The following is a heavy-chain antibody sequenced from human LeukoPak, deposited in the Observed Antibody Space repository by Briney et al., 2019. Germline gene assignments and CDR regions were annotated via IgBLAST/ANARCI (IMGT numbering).Heavy chain of an antibody. Sequence: SETLSLTCAVYGGSFSGYYWSWIRQPPGKGLEWIGEINHSGSTNYNPSLKSRVTISVDTSKNQFSLKLSSVTAADTAVYYCARSEALPYGMDVWGQGTTVTVSS. CDR2: INHSGST. V-gene: IGHV4-34*01. CDR3: ARSEALPYGMDV. CDR1: GGSFSGYY. D-gene: IGHD3-3*01. J-gene: IGHJ6*02.